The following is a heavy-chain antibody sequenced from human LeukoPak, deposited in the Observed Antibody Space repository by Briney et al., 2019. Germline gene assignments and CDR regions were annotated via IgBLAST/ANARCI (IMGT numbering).Heavy chain of an antibody. D-gene: IGHD1-26*01. V-gene: IGHV5-51*01. CDR1: GYSFTTHW. J-gene: IGHJ4*02. CDR2: IYPDDSNT. Sequence: KPGESLKISCQGSGYSFTTHWSGWVRQVPGKGLEWMGIIYPDDSNTRYSPSFQGQVTISADKSISTAYLQWSSLKASDTAMYYCARHSQGALFDYWGQGTLVTVSS. CDR3: ARHSQGALFDY.